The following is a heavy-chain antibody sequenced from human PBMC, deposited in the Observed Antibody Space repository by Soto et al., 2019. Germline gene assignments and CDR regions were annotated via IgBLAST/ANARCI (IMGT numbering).Heavy chain of an antibody. D-gene: IGHD2-21*01. CDR1: GGSVTNHH. J-gene: IGHJ4*02. Sequence: QVQLQESGPGLVKPSETLSLTCTVSGGSVTNHHLSWIRQPPGKGLEWMGYINYSGSTMYNPSLCSRVTMFVDTPTSKFSLKLSSLPAADTAVFDCASYIGGGGGRGYWGQGTLVTVSP. V-gene: IGHV4-59*08. CDR2: INYSGST. CDR3: ASYIGGGGGRGY.